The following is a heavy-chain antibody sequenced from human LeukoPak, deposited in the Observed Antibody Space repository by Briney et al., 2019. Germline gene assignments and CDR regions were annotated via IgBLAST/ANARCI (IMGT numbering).Heavy chain of an antibody. J-gene: IGHJ4*02. V-gene: IGHV1-2*02. D-gene: IGHD3-22*01. CDR1: GYTFTGYY. Sequence: GASVKDSCKASGYTFTGYYMHWLRQAPGQGLEWMGWINPNSGGTNYAQKFQVRVTMTRDTSISTAYMELSRLRSDATAVYYCARDHALSYYDSSGYYLTLWGQGTLVTVSS. CDR3: ARDHALSYYDSSGYYLTL. CDR2: INPNSGGT.